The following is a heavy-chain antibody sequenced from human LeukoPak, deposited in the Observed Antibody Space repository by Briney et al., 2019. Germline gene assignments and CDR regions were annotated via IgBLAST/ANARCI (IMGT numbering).Heavy chain of an antibody. CDR3: ARTESGDILTGYSFYGMDV. CDR1: GYTFTSNY. D-gene: IGHD3-9*01. CDR2: IYPRDGST. J-gene: IGHJ6*02. Sequence: ASVKVSCKASGYTFTSNYIHWVRQAPGQGLEWMGMIYPRDGSTNYAQKFQGRVTITADESTSTAYMELSSLRSEDTAVYYCARTESGDILTGYSFYGMDVWGQGTTVTVSS. V-gene: IGHV1-46*01.